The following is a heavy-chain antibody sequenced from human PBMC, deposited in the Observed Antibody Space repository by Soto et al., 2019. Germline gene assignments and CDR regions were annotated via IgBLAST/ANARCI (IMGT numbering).Heavy chain of an antibody. J-gene: IGHJ4*02. CDR2: IYHSGST. CDR1: GGSISSGDYY. CDR3: ARVGSGWYSGRIDY. Sequence: SETLSLTCTVSGGSISSGDYYWSWIRQAPGKGLEWIGYIYHSGSTYCNPSLKSRVTISVDTSKNQFSLKLSSVTAADTAVYYCARVGSGWYSGRIDYWGQGTLVTVSS. V-gene: IGHV4-30-4*01. D-gene: IGHD6-19*01.